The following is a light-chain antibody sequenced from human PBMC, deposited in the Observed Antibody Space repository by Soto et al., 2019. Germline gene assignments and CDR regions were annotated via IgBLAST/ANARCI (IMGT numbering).Light chain of an antibody. J-gene: IGKJ1*01. Sequence: IHRTHSPSALSASVLYTVTITFRASQSIAASLAWYQHKPGEAPKLLIYDVSSLETGVPSRFSGSGSGTEFSLTIRGLQPDDFATYYCQQYNSYWTFGQGTKVDIK. CDR3: QQYNSYWT. CDR2: DVS. V-gene: IGKV1-5*01. CDR1: QSIAAS.